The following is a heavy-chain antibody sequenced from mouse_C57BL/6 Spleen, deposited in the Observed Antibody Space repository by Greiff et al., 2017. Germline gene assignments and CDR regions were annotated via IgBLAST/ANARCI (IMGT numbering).Heavy chain of an antibody. V-gene: IGHV1-80*01. D-gene: IGHD2-2*01. CDR1: GYAFSSYW. CDR3: ARGGYEAWFAY. Sequence: QVQLKQSGAELVKPGASVKISCKASGYAFSSYWMNWVKQRPGKGLEWIGQIYPGDGDTNYNGKFKGKATLTADKSSSTAYMQLSSLTSEDSAVYFCARGGYEAWFAYWGQGTLVTVSA. CDR2: IYPGDGDT. J-gene: IGHJ3*01.